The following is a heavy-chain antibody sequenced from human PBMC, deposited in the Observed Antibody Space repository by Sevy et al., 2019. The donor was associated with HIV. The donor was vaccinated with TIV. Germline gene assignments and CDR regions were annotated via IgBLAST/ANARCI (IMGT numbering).Heavy chain of an antibody. D-gene: IGHD3-22*01. J-gene: IGHJ1*01. CDR3: AKRGYTMIVRGNNFQH. CDR2: ISGSGGST. V-gene: IGHV3-23*01. CDR1: GFTFSSYA. Sequence: GGSLRLSCAASGFTFSSYAMSWVRQAPGKGLEWVSAISGSGGSTYYADSVKGRFTISRDNSKNTLYLQMNSLRAEDTAVYYCAKRGYTMIVRGNNFQHWVQGTLVTVSS.